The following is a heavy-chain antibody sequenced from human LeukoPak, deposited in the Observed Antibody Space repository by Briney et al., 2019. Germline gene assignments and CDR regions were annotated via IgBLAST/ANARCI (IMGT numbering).Heavy chain of an antibody. CDR1: GFAFSSYT. Sequence: GGCLRLSCAASGFAFSSYTMNWVRQAPGKGLEWVSSVSSSSRFIYYADSVKGRFTISRDNARNSLYLQMNRLTAEDTAVYYCASGSPAGDYWGQGTLVT. J-gene: IGHJ4*02. CDR2: VSSSSRFI. D-gene: IGHD1-26*01. V-gene: IGHV3-21*01. CDR3: ASGSPAGDY.